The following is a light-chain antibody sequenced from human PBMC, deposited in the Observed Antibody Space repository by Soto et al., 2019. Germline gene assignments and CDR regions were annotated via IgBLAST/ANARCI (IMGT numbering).Light chain of an antibody. CDR2: DVV. CDR3: SSYTSTMPNV. V-gene: IGLV2-14*03. J-gene: IGLJ1*01. CDR1: SSDVGGFNS. Sequence: QSALTQPASVSGSPGQSITISCTGTSSDVGGFNSVYWYQLRPGTAPKLILYDVVDRPSGVSYRFSGSKSGNTASLTISGLQAAEEADYFCSSYTSTMPNVFGSGTKLTVL.